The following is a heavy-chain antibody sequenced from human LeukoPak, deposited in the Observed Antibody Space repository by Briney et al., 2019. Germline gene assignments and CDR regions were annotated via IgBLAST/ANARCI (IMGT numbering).Heavy chain of an antibody. V-gene: IGHV4-59*01. D-gene: IGHD3-16*01. J-gene: IGHJ4*02. CDR1: GGSISSYY. CDR2: IYYSGST. CDR3: ARAEGMGESFDY. Sequence: PSETLSLTCTVSGGSISSYYWSWIRQPPGKGLEWIGYIYYSGSTNYNPSLKSRVTISVDTSKNQFSLKLSSVTAADTAVYYCARAEGMGESFDYWGQGTLVTVSS.